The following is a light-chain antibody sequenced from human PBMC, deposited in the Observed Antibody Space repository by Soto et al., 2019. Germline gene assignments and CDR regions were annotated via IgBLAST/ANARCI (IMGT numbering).Light chain of an antibody. CDR2: GAS. J-gene: IGKJ4*01. CDR1: QTISNY. CDR3: QQRYNTPLT. V-gene: IGKV1-39*01. Sequence: DIQMTQSPSSLSASVGDRVTITCRASQTISNYLNWYQQKPGKVPKLLIYGASSLQSGVPSRFSGSGSGTDFTLTISSLQPEDFATYYCQQRYNTPLTFGGGTKVDI.